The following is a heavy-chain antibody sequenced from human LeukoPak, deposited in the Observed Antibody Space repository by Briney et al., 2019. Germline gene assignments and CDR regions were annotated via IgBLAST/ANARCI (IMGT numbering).Heavy chain of an antibody. D-gene: IGHD3-3*01. CDR1: GGSISSSSYY. J-gene: IGHJ4*02. CDR3: ARVGASYYDFWSGYGPYFDY. CDR2: IYYSGST. Sequence: SETLSLTGTVAGGSISSSSYYWGWIRQPPGKGLEWIGSIYYSGSTYYNPSLKSRVTISVDTSKNQFSLKLSSVTAADTAVYYCARVGASYYDFWSGYGPYFDYWGQGTLVTVSS. V-gene: IGHV4-39*07.